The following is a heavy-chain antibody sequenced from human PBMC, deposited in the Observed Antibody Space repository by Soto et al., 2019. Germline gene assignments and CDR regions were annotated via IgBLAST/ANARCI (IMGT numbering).Heavy chain of an antibody. D-gene: IGHD3-3*01. CDR2: MNPNSGNT. V-gene: IGHV1-8*01. CDR3: ARYPTIFGATYYYYGMDV. Sequence: ASVKVSCKASGYTFTSYDISWGRQATGQGLEWMGWMNPNSGNTGYAQKFQGRVTMTRNTSISTAYMELSSLRSEDTAVYYCARYPTIFGATYYYYGMDVWGQGTTVTVSS. CDR1: GYTFTSYD. J-gene: IGHJ6*02.